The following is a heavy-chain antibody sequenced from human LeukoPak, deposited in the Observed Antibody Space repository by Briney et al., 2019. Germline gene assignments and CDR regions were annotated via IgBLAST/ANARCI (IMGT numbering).Heavy chain of an antibody. V-gene: IGHV3-23*01. D-gene: IGHD2-2*02. CDR1: GFTFSSYA. CDR2: IIGSGGST. Sequence: PGGSLRLSCAASGFTFSSYAMSWVRQAPGKGLEWVSGIIGSGGSTYYADSVKGRFTISRSNPKNTLYLQMNSLRAEDTAVYYCARGMPRLLYTVSFDYWGQGTLVTVSS. CDR3: ARGMPRLLYTVSFDY. J-gene: IGHJ4*02.